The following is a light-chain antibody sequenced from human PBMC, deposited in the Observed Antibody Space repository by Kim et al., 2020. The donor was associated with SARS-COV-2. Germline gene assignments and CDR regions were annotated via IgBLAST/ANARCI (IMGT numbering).Light chain of an antibody. Sequence: DIVMTQSPDSLAVSLGERATINCKSSQSVLYNSNNKNYLAWYQQKPGQPPKLLFYWASTRESGVPDRFSGSGSGADFTLTISSLQAEDVAVYYCQQYYSAPLTFGGGTKVDIK. CDR3: QQYYSAPLT. CDR2: WAS. J-gene: IGKJ4*01. V-gene: IGKV4-1*01. CDR1: QSVLYNSNNKNY.